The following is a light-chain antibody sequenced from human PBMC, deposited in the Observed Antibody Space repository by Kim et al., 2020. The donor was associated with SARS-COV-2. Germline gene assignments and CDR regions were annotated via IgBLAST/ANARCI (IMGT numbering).Light chain of an antibody. CDR1: QSISNW. CDR2: KAS. V-gene: IGKV1-5*03. CDR3: QHFNSYSVT. J-gene: IGKJ2*01. Sequence: DIQMTQSPSTLSASVGDRVTITCRASQSISNWLAWYQQKPGKAPKLLIYKASSLESGVPSRFSASGSGTEFTLTISSLQPDDFATYYCQHFNSYSVTFGQGTKLEI.